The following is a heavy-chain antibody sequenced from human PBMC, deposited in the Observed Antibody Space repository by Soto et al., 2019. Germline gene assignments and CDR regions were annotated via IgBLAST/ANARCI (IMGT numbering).Heavy chain of an antibody. D-gene: IGHD3-3*01. CDR1: GFTFSSYS. CDR2: ISSSSSTI. Sequence: GGFLRLSCAASGFTFSSYSMNWVRQAPGKGLEWVSYISSSSSTIYYADSVKGRFTISRDNAKNSLYLQMNSLRAEDTAVYYCARDQITIFGQGGFDYWGQGTLVTVSS. J-gene: IGHJ4*02. V-gene: IGHV3-48*01. CDR3: ARDQITIFGQGGFDY.